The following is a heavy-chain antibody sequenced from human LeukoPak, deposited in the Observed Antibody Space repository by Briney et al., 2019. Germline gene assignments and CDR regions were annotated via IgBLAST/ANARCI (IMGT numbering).Heavy chain of an antibody. Sequence: QPGGSLRLSCAASGFTFSSYGMHWVRQAPGKGLEWVAFIRYDGSNKYYADSVKGRFTISRDNSKNTLYLQMNSLRAEDTAVYYCAKDPWGQQLVPEYFQRWGQGTLVTVSS. CDR1: GFTFSSYG. CDR2: IRYDGSNK. CDR3: AKDPWGQQLVPEYFQR. D-gene: IGHD6-13*01. J-gene: IGHJ1*01. V-gene: IGHV3-30*02.